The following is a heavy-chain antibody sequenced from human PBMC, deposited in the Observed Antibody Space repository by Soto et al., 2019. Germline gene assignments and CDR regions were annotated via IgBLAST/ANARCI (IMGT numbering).Heavy chain of an antibody. D-gene: IGHD4-4*01. CDR2: TYYRSRWYS. V-gene: IGHV6-1*01. CDR1: GDSVSSNGAA. J-gene: IGHJ4*02. CDR3: AREPTGFHSAFDF. Sequence: PSQTLSLTCAISGDSVSSNGAAWNWIRQSPSRGLEWLGRTYYRSRWYSDYAPSVKSRITVNPDTSQNQFSLQLNSVTPEDTAIYYCAREPTGFHSAFDFWGQGNLVTVSS.